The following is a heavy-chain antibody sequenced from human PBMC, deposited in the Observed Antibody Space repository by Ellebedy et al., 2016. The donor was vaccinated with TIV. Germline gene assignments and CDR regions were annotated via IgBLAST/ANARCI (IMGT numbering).Heavy chain of an antibody. Sequence: GESPKISXAASGFTFSDYCMSWIRQAPGKGLEWISYISSGDVTIYYADSVKGRFTISRDNAKKSLFLQMNSLRAEDTAVYYCARASLGDLDAFDIWGQGTMVTVSS. V-gene: IGHV3-11*01. CDR3: ARASLGDLDAFDI. CDR2: ISSGDVTI. CDR1: GFTFSDYC. D-gene: IGHD2-21*01. J-gene: IGHJ3*02.